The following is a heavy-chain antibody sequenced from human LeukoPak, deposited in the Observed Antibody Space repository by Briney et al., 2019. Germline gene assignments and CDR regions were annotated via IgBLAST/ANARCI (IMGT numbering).Heavy chain of an antibody. J-gene: IGHJ6*03. Sequence: GGSLRLSCAASGFTFSSYSMNWVRQAPGKGLEWVSYISSSSSTIYYADSVKGRFTISRDNAKNSLYLQMNSLRAEDTAVYYCARVRLPYYYYMDVWGKGTTVTVSS. V-gene: IGHV3-48*01. CDR1: GFTFSSYS. CDR3: ARVRLPYYYYMDV. CDR2: ISSSSSTI.